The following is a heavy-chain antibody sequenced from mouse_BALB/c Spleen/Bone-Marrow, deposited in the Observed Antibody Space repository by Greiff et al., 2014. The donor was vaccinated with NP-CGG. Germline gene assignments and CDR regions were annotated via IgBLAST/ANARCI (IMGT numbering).Heavy chain of an antibody. J-gene: IGHJ4*01. V-gene: IGHV14-3*02. D-gene: IGHD2-1*01. CDR2: IDPANGNT. Sequence: EVKLVESGAELVKPGASVKLYCTASGFNIKDTYMHWVKQRPEQGLEWIGRIDPANGNTKYDPKFQGKATITAGTSSNTAYLQLSSLTSEDTAVYYCAIYYGNYYAMDYWGQGTSVTVSS. CDR3: AIYYGNYYAMDY. CDR1: GFNIKDTY.